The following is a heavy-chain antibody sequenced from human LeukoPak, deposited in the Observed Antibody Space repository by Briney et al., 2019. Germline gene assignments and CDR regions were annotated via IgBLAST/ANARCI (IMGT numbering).Heavy chain of an antibody. J-gene: IGHJ5*02. CDR2: INPGGGST. CDR1: GYSFTSYY. Sequence: ASVKFSCKASGYSFTSYYIHWVRQAPGQGLESMGIINPGGGSTSYAQKFQDRVTMTRDTSTSTVYMELNSLRSEDTAVYYCAKDLRWDHPGLDPWGQGTLVIVSS. D-gene: IGHD4-23*01. CDR3: AKDLRWDHPGLDP. V-gene: IGHV1-46*01.